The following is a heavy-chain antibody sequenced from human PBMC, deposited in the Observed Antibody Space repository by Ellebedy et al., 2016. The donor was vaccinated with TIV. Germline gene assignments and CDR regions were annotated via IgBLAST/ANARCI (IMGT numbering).Heavy chain of an antibody. V-gene: IGHV4-61*01. CDR2: IYYSGST. Sequence: SETLSLXCTVSGGSVSSGSYYWSWIRQPPGKGLEWIGYIYYSGSTNYNPSLKSRVTISVDTSKNQFSLKLSSVTAADTAVYYCAREGTAPPQRCWFDPWGQGTLVTVSS. J-gene: IGHJ5*02. D-gene: IGHD2-21*02. CDR1: GGSVSSGSYY. CDR3: AREGTAPPQRCWFDP.